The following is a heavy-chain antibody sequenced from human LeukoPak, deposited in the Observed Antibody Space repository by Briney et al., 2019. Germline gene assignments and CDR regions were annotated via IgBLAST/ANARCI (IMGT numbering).Heavy chain of an antibody. D-gene: IGHD6-13*01. CDR2: ISYDGSNK. CDR1: GFTFSSYA. V-gene: IGHV3-30*04. J-gene: IGHJ6*02. Sequence: PGGSLRLSCAASGFTFSSYAMHWVRQAPGKGLEWVAVISYDGSNKDYADSVKGRFTISRDNSKNTLYLQMNSLRAEDTAVYYCARPKQQLVLPYGMDVWGQGTTVTVSS. CDR3: ARPKQQLVLPYGMDV.